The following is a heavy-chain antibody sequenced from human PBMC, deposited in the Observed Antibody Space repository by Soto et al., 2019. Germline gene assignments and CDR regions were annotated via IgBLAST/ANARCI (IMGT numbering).Heavy chain of an antibody. Sequence: QVQLVDSGGGVVQPGRSLTLPCAVSGFTFSSYGMHWVRQAPGKGLEWVAFISFHGSDKNYADSVKGRFTISRDNSKNTLYLQMNSLRVEDTGVYYCAKDGTPGGTYFDPWGQGTLVSVSS. CDR2: ISFHGSDK. V-gene: IGHV3-30*18. CDR3: AKDGTPGGTYFDP. J-gene: IGHJ4*02. CDR1: GFTFSSYG.